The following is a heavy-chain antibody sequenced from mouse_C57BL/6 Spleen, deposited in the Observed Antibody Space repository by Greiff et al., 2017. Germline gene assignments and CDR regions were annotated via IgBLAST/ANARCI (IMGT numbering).Heavy chain of an antibody. J-gene: IGHJ3*01. V-gene: IGHV1-22*01. CDR1: GYTFTDYN. CDR3: ARGTGTAWFAY. D-gene: IGHD4-1*01. CDR2: INPNNGGT. Sequence: EVHLVESGPELVKPGASVKMSCKASGYTFTDYNMHWVKQSHGKSLEWIGYINPNNGGTSYNQKFKGKATLTVDKSSSTAYMELRSLTSEDSAVXYCARGTGTAWFAYWGQGTLVTVSA.